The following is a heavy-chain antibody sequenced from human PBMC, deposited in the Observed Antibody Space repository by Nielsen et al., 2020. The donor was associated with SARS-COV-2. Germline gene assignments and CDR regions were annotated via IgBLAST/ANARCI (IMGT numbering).Heavy chain of an antibody. V-gene: IGHV4-39*01. CDR1: GGSVSSSSYY. Sequence: SETLSLTCTVSGGSVSSSSYYWGWIRQPPGKGLEWIGSIYYSGSTYYNPSLKSRATISVDTSKNQFSLQLSSVTAADTAVYYCARRRLGSGYDSGPFDFWGQGTLVTVSS. J-gene: IGHJ4*02. CDR2: IYYSGST. D-gene: IGHD5-12*01. CDR3: ARRRLGSGYDSGPFDF.